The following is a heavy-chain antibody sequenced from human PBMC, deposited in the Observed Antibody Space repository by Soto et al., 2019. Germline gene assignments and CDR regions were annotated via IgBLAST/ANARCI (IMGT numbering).Heavy chain of an antibody. CDR2: ITENNST. CDR3: ARGQQLYVY. J-gene: IGHJ4*01. V-gene: IGHV3-11*06. Sequence: LRLSCAASGFTFIDFDMTWIRQVPGKRLEWVSYITENNSTNYPDSVKGRFTISRDNAKNSLYLQMDSLRDEDSALYYCARGQQLYVYWGQGTLVTVSS. D-gene: IGHD6-13*01. CDR1: GFTFIDFD.